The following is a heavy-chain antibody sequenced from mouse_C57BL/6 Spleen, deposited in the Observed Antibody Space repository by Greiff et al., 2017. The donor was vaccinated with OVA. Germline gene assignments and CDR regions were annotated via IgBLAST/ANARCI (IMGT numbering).Heavy chain of an antibody. CDR1: GFSFNTYA. Sequence: EVKLVESGGGLVQPKGSLKLSCAASGFSFNTYAMNWVRQAPGKGLEWVARIRSKSNNYATYYADSVKDRFTISRDDSESMLYLQMNNLKTEDTAMYYCVRQWTGVFDYWGQGTTLTVSS. D-gene: IGHD4-1*01. V-gene: IGHV10-1*01. CDR3: VRQWTGVFDY. CDR2: IRSKSNNYAT. J-gene: IGHJ2*01.